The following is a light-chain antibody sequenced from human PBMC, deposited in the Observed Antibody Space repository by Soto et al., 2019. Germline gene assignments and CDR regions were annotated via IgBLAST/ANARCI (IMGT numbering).Light chain of an antibody. CDR3: QQYNSDSPWT. J-gene: IGKJ1*01. CDR1: QNIDSW. CDR2: KAS. V-gene: IGKV1-5*03. Sequence: DIQMTQSPSTLSASVGDRVTITCRASQNIDSWLAWYQQKPGKAPKLLIYKASILGSGVPSRFSGSGSGTEFTLTISSLQPDDFATYYCQQYNSDSPWTFGQGTKVEIK.